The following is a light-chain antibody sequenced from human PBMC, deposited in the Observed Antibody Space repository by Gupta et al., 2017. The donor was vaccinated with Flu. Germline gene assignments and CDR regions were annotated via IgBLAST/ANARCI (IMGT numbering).Light chain of an antibody. J-gene: IGLJ3*02. CDR2: EDR. Sequence: GDALPKKYAYWYQQKSGQAPVLIIYEDRKRPSGIPERFSGSSSGTMATLTISGAQVEDEADYYCYSTDTSGNLRVFGGGTNLTVL. V-gene: IGLV3-10*01. CDR1: ALPKKY. CDR3: YSTDTSGNLRV.